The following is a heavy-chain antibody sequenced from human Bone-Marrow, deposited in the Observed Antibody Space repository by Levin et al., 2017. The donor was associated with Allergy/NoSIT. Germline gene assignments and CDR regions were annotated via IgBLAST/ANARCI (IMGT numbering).Heavy chain of an antibody. D-gene: IGHD4-17*01. V-gene: IGHV3-23*01. Sequence: GGSLRLSCTVSGFIFSDYAMNWVRQAPGKGLEWVSSLGGSNGKTHYADSVKGRFTVSREYSKNTLFLQMRGLRVEDTAVYYCAKAGTTVMLNYSYMDVWGKGTTVTVSS. CDR2: LGGSNGKT. J-gene: IGHJ6*03. CDR3: AKAGTTVMLNYSYMDV. CDR1: GFIFSDYA.